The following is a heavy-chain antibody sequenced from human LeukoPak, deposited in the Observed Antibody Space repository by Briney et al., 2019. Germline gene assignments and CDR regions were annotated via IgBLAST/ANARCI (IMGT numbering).Heavy chain of an antibody. CDR1: GYAFTTYY. CDR3: ARATYTSSWYHDGFDI. J-gene: IGHJ3*02. D-gene: IGHD6-13*01. V-gene: IGHV1-2*02. CDR2: INPYSGGT. Sequence: GASVKVSCTASGYAFTTYYMHWVRQGPGQGQEWMGWINPYSGGTNSAQAYQGRGSMTRDTSISTAYMELSRLRSDDTAVYYCARATYTSSWYHDGFDIWGEGTMVTVSS.